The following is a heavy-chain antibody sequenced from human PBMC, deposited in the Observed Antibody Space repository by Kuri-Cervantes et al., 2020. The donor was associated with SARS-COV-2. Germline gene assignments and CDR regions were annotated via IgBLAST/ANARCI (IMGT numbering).Heavy chain of an antibody. CDR1: GFTFSDHW. J-gene: IGHJ4*02. V-gene: IGHV3-74*01. Sequence: GGSLRLSCAASGFTFSDHWMHWVRQAPGKGLVWVSRINPDGSYTNNADSVKGRFTLSRDNAKNMLFLQMNSLRAEDTAVYYCVRDGDHWNFDYWGQGTLVTVSS. CDR3: VRDGDHWNFDY. D-gene: IGHD1-1*01. CDR2: INPDGSYT.